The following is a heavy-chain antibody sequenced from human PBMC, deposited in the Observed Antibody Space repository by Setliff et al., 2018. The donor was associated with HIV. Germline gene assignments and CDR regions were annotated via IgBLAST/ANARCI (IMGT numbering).Heavy chain of an antibody. Sequence: KTSETLSLTCTVSGGSISPHYWSWIRQPPGKGLEWIGYIYYGGNTNYNPSLESRVTISVDPSKNQFSLNLSSVTAADTALYYCARVTVTTTGKAFDIWGPGTMVTVSS. V-gene: IGHV4-59*11. J-gene: IGHJ3*02. CDR2: IYYGGNT. D-gene: IGHD4-17*01. CDR1: GGSISPHY. CDR3: ARVTVTTTGKAFDI.